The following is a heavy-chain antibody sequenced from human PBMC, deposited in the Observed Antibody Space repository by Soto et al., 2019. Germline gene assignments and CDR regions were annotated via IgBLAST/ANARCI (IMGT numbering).Heavy chain of an antibody. CDR3: ARESGGAMVTLDYYYFYMDV. CDR1: GYRFSDYY. D-gene: IGHD5-18*01. CDR2: MNPNSGDT. J-gene: IGHJ6*03. V-gene: IGHV1-2*02. Sequence: QVQLVQSGAEVKKPGASVTVSCKASGYRFSDYYLHWVRQAPGQGPEWMGWMNPNSGDTKYAQKFKGRVTMTRDTSVRTAFMELNWLKSDDTAVYYCARESGGAMVTLDYYYFYMDVWGIGTTVPVSS.